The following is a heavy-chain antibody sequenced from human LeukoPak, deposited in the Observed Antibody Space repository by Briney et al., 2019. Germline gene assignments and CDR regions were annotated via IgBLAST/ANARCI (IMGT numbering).Heavy chain of an antibody. CDR3: ARDMPLYGNPGIAVAGPYYFDY. CDR1: GSTFSSYA. CDR2: IIPIFGTA. D-gene: IGHD6-19*01. V-gene: IGHV1-69*05. J-gene: IGHJ4*02. Sequence: SVKVSCKASGSTFSSYAISWVRQAPGQGLEWMGRIIPIFGTANYAQKFQGRVTITTDESTSTAYMELSSLRSEDTAVYYCARDMPLYGNPGIAVAGPYYFDYWGQGTLVTVSS.